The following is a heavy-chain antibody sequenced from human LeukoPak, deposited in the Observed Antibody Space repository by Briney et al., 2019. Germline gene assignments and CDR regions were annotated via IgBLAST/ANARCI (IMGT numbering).Heavy chain of an antibody. CDR1: GFTFSSYA. Sequence: GRSLRLSCAASGFTFSSYAMHWVRQAPGKGLEWVAVISYDGSNKYYADSVKGRFTISRDNSKNTLYLQMNSLRAEDTAVYYCAREFYYYGSGGGNWFDPWGQGTLVTVSS. D-gene: IGHD3-10*01. CDR3: AREFYYYGSGGGNWFDP. V-gene: IGHV3-30-3*01. CDR2: ISYDGSNK. J-gene: IGHJ5*02.